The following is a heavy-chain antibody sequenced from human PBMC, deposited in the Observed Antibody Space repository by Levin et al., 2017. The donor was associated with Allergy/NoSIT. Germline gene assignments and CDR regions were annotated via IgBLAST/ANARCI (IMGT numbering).Heavy chain of an antibody. J-gene: IGHJ6*02. CDR3: AKDLRYSRSSTYYYGMDV. CDR2: ISGSGGST. V-gene: IGHV3-23*01. Sequence: GGSLRLSCAASGFTFSSYAMSWVRQAPGKGLEWVSAISGSGGSTYYADSVKGRFTISRDNSKNTLYLQMNSLGAEDTAVYYCAKDLRYSRSSTYYYGMDVWGQGTTVTVSS. CDR1: GFTFSSYA. D-gene: IGHD6-6*01.